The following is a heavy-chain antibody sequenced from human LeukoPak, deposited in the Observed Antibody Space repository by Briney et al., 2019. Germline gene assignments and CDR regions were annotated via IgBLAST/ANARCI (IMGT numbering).Heavy chain of an antibody. V-gene: IGHV1-46*01. CDR3: ARDLTGRLDY. Sequence: ASVKVSCKASGYTFTTYYIHWVRQAPGQGLEWMGIINPSDGSTRYAKKFQGRVTMTRDTSTSTAYMEVSSLRSEDTAVYYCARDLTGRLDYWGQGALVTVSS. D-gene: IGHD7-27*01. CDR1: GYTFTTYY. CDR2: INPSDGST. J-gene: IGHJ4*02.